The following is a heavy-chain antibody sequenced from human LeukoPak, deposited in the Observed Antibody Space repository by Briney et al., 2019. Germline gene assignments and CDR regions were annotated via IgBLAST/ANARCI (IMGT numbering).Heavy chain of an antibody. Sequence: GASVKVSCKASGGTLSSYAISWVRQAPGQGLEWMGGIIPIFGTANYAQKFQGRVTITTDESTSTAYMELSSLRSEDTAVYYCARAGYYDSSGYSYDYWGQGTLVTVSS. V-gene: IGHV1-69*05. CDR3: ARAGYYDSSGYSYDY. CDR2: IIPIFGTA. D-gene: IGHD3-22*01. J-gene: IGHJ4*02. CDR1: GGTLSSYA.